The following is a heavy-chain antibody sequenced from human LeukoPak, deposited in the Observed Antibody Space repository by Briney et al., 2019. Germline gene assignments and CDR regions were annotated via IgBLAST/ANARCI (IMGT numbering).Heavy chain of an antibody. D-gene: IGHD2-15*01. CDR2: ISGSGGST. CDR3: ARQLGYCSDGDCYFDF. Sequence: GGSLRLSCAASGFTFSNYAMSWVRQAPGRGLEWVSAISGSGGSTYSAGSVKGRFTISRDNSKNTLHLQMNSLRAEDTAVYHCARQLGYCSDGDCYFDFWGQGTLVTVSS. J-gene: IGHJ4*02. V-gene: IGHV3-23*01. CDR1: GFTFSNYA.